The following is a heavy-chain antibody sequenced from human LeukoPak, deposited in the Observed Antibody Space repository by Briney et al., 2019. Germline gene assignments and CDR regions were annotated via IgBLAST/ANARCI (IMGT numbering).Heavy chain of an antibody. D-gene: IGHD2-2*01. CDR1: GGPISSSSYY. J-gene: IGHJ3*02. CDR3: ATYCSSTSCYWDDAFDI. CDR2: IYYSGST. V-gene: IGHV4-39*01. Sequence: SETLSLTCTVSGGPISSSSYYWGWIRQPPGKGLEWIGSIYYSGSTYYNPSLKSRVTISVDTSKNQFSLKLGSVTAADTAVYYCATYCSSTSCYWDDAFDIWGQGTMVTVSS.